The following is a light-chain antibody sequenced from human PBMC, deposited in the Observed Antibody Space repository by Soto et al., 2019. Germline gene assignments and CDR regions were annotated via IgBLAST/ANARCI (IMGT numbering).Light chain of an antibody. Sequence: EIVLTQSPGTLSPSPGERATLSCRASQSVSNNYLAWYQQKPGQAPRLLIYGASNRATGTPDRFSGSGSGTNFTLASSRLEPEDFAVYYCQQYGSSGTFGQGTKVDIK. CDR3: QQYGSSGT. V-gene: IGKV3-20*01. CDR2: GAS. J-gene: IGKJ1*01. CDR1: QSVSNNY.